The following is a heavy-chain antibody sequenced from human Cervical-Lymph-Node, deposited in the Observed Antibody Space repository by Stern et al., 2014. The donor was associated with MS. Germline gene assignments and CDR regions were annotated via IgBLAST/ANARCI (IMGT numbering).Heavy chain of an antibody. D-gene: IGHD6-19*01. V-gene: IGHV4-59*01. CDR2: IYYSGST. CDR3: ARVGGQWLSLIDP. CDR1: GGSISSYY. Sequence: QLQLQESGPGLVKPSETLSLTCNVSGGSISSYYWSWIRQPPGKGLEWIGCIYYSGSTTYNPSIKSRIFISADKSTNQLSLKLDPVTAADTAVYYCARVGGQWLSLIDPWGQGTLVTVSS. J-gene: IGHJ5*02.